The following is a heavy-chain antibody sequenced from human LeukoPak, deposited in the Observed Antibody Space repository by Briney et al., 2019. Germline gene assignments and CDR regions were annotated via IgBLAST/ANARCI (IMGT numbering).Heavy chain of an antibody. Sequence: GGSLRLSCAASGFPFSSYAMSWVRQAPGKGLEWVSAISGSGGSTYYADSVKGRFTTSRDNSKNTLYPQMNSLRAEDTAVYYCAKDLRGSYRYTLDYWGQGTLVTVSS. CDR1: GFPFSSYA. CDR3: AKDLRGSYRYTLDY. V-gene: IGHV3-23*01. J-gene: IGHJ4*02. CDR2: ISGSGGST. D-gene: IGHD3-16*02.